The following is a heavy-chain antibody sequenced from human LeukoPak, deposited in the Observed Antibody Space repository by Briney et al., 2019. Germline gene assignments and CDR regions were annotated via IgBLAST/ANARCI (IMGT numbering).Heavy chain of an antibody. CDR3: ARESLLWFGEPLDY. CDR1: GGSISSYY. CDR2: IYYSGST. V-gene: IGHV4-59*12. D-gene: IGHD3-10*01. Sequence: SETLSLTCTVSGGSISSYYWSWIRQPPGKGLEWIGYIYYSGSTNYNPSLKSRVTISVDTSKNQFSLRLSSVTAADTAVYYCARESLLWFGEPLDYWGQGTLVTVSS. J-gene: IGHJ4*02.